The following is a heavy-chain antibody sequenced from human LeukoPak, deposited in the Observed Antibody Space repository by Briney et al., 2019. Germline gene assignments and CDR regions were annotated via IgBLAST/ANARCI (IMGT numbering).Heavy chain of an antibody. CDR1: GYSISSGYY. CDR2: IYHSGST. V-gene: IGHV4-38-2*02. Sequence: PSETLSLTCTVSGYSISSGYYLGWVRQPPGKGLEWIGSIYHSGSTYYNPSAKSRVTISVHTSNNQFSLKLSSVTAADTAVYYCARPTVPPLTYYYYYMDVWGKGTTVTVSS. CDR3: ARPTVPPLTYYYYYMDV. D-gene: IGHD1-1*01. J-gene: IGHJ6*03.